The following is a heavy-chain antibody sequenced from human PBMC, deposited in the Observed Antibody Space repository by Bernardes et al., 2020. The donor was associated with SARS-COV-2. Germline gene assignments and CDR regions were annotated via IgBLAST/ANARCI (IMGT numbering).Heavy chain of an antibody. CDR2: IKRDGSET. Sequence: GSLRLSCAGSGFDFSDYWMTWVRQAPGKGLEWVANIKRDGSETYYVDSVKGRFTISRDNAKNLVFLQMNSLRAEDTAVYYCATHDRTGYYYGAWGQGTRVTVSS. J-gene: IGHJ5*02. CDR3: ATHDRTGYYYGA. V-gene: IGHV3-7*03. D-gene: IGHD3-22*01. CDR1: GFDFSDYW.